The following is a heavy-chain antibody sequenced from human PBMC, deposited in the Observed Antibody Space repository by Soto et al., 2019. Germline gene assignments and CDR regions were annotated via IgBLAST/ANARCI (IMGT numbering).Heavy chain of an antibody. V-gene: IGHV1-69*12. D-gene: IGHD2-21*02. CDR1: GGTFSSYA. CDR3: ATYYGGDSPWYFGL. J-gene: IGHJ2*01. Sequence: QVQLVQSGAEVKKPGSSVKVSCKASGGTFSSYAISWVRQAPGQGLEWMGGIIPIFGTANYAQKFQGRVTITAGESASTAYMELSSLRSGDTAVYYCATYYGGDSPWYFGLWGRGTLVAVCS. CDR2: IIPIFGTA.